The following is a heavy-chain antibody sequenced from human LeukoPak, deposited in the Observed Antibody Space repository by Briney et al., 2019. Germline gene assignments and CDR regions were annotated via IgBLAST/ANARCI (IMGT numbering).Heavy chain of an antibody. J-gene: IGHJ6*02. CDR2: ISPSDGAT. Sequence: ASVKVSCKASGYTFTSHQIHWVRQAPGQGLEWMAIISPSDGATHFAHTFLGRVTLTRDTSTTTVFMELTSLRSEDTAVYYCARDFDSSGYVLSFYYYGMDVWGPGTTITVSS. CDR1: GYTFTSHQ. CDR3: ARDFDSSGYVLSFYYYGMDV. V-gene: IGHV1-46*01. D-gene: IGHD3-22*01.